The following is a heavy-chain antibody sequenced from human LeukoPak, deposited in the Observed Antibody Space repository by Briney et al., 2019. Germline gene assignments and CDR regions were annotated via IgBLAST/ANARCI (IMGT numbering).Heavy chain of an antibody. CDR1: GGSIRSYY. Sequence: PSETLSLTCTVSGGSIRSYYWSWIRQPPGKGLEWIGYIYYTGSTNYNPSLKSRVTISVDTSKSQFSLKLSSVTAADTAVYYCARGDYYGLGTNWFDPWGQGTLVTVSS. CDR3: ARGDYYGLGTNWFDP. D-gene: IGHD3-10*01. V-gene: IGHV4-59*01. CDR2: IYYTGST. J-gene: IGHJ5*02.